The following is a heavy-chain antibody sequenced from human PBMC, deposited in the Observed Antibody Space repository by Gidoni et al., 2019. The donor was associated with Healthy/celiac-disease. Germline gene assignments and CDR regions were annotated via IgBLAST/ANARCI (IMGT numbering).Heavy chain of an antibody. CDR3: AREGDCSGGSCYPHFDY. D-gene: IGHD2-15*01. V-gene: IGHV3-33*01. Sequence: QVQLVESGGGVVQPGRSLRLSCAASGFTFSSYGMHWVRQAPGKGLEWVAVIWYDGSNKYYADSVKGRFTISRDNSKNTLYLQMNSLRAEDTAVYYCAREGDCSGGSCYPHFDYWGQGTLVTVSS. J-gene: IGHJ4*02. CDR2: IWYDGSNK. CDR1: GFTFSSYG.